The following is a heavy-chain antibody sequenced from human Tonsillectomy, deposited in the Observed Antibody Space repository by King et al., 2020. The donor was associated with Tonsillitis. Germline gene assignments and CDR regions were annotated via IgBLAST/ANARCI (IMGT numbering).Heavy chain of an antibody. CDR2: ISYDGSIK. J-gene: IGHJ4*02. V-gene: IGHV3-30-3*01. CDR3: VRQGGSLLWFGEYYFDD. CDR1: GFTFSTYA. D-gene: IGHD3-10*01. Sequence: VQLVESGGGVVQPGRSLRLYCVASGFTFSTYAIHWVRQTPGKGLEWVSVISYDGSIKYYADSVRGRFTISRDNSKNTLYLQLNSLRAEDTAVYYCVRQGGSLLWFGEYYFDDWGQGTLVTVSS.